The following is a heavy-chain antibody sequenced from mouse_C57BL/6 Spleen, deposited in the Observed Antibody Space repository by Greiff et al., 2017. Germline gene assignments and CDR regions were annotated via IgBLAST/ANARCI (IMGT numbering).Heavy chain of an antibody. CDR2: IDPADGNT. Sequence: VQLKQSVAELVRPGASVKLSCTASGFNIKNTYMHWVKQRPEQGLEWIGRIDPADGNTKYAPKFQGKATITADTSSNTAYLQLSSLTSEDTAIYYCVLDYYGGKGYFDVWGTGTTVTVSS. CDR3: VLDYYGGKGYFDV. J-gene: IGHJ1*03. D-gene: IGHD1-1*01. CDR1: GFNIKNTY. V-gene: IGHV14-3*01.